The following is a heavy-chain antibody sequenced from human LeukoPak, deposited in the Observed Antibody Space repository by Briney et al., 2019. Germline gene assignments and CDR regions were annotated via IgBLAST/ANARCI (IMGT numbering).Heavy chain of an antibody. V-gene: IGHV3-30*02. J-gene: IGHJ4*02. CDR2: IESDATKE. CDR3: ATVSQREYRNYFDY. D-gene: IGHD2/OR15-2a*01. Sequence: PEGSLRLSCAASGFTFRNYGMHWVRQTPDKGLEWVAFIESDATKEHYADSVKGRSTISRDNSKSTLYLQMNSLRFEDTAVYYCATVSQREYRNYFDYWGQGTQVTVS. CDR1: GFTFRNYG.